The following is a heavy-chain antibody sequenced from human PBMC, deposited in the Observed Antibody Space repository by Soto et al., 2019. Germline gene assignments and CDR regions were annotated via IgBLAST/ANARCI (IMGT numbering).Heavy chain of an antibody. CDR2: ISPYSGYT. D-gene: IGHD2-8*01. CDR1: GYSFMKYG. J-gene: IGHJ4*02. CDR3: AREAGVLIPAAHPWNFDS. V-gene: IGHV1-18*01. Sequence: ASVKVSCKGFGYSFMKYGINWVRQAPGQGLEWVGWISPYSGYTHSAQKFHGRLTLTTDTAATTAYMELRILRSTDTALYYWAREAGVLIPAAHPWNFDSGGKGPLVTVPS.